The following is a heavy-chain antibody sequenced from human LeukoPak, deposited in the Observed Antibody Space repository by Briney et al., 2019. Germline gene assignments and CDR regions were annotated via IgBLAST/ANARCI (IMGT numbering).Heavy chain of an antibody. Sequence: GRSLRLSCAASGFTFSSYGMNWVRQAPGKGLEWVAVISYDGSNKYYADSVKGRFTISRDNSKNTLYLQMNSLRAEDTAVYYCAKDLHYYGSGSPTNDAFDIWGQGTMVTVSS. V-gene: IGHV3-30*18. CDR3: AKDLHYYGSGSPTNDAFDI. CDR1: GFTFSSYG. D-gene: IGHD3-10*01. CDR2: ISYDGSNK. J-gene: IGHJ3*02.